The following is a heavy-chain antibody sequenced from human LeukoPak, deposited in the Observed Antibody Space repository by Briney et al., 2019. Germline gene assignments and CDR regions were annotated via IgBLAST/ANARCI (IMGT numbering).Heavy chain of an antibody. CDR1: GGSISSYY. J-gene: IGHJ3*02. D-gene: IGHD6-6*01. CDR2: IYTSGST. V-gene: IGHV4-4*07. CDR3: ARGIASRNDAFDI. Sequence: SETLSLTCTVSGGSISSYYWGWIRQPAGKGLEWIGRIYTSGSTNYNPSLKSRVTMSVDTSKNQFSLKLSSVTAADTAVYYCARGIASRNDAFDIWGQGAMVTVSS.